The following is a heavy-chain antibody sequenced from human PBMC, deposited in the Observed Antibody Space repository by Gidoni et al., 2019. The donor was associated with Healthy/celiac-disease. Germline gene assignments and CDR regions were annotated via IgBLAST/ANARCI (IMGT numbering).Heavy chain of an antibody. Sequence: EVQLVESGGGLVQPGGSLRLSCASSGFTFRSYWMSWVRQAPGKGLEWLANIKQDGSEKYYVDSVKGRFTISRDNAKNSLYLQMNSLRAEDTAVYYCARDEGGIFGVVTPAGYFDYWGQGTLVTVSS. CDR2: IKQDGSEK. J-gene: IGHJ4*02. CDR1: GFTFRSYW. D-gene: IGHD3-3*01. V-gene: IGHV3-7*03. CDR3: ARDEGGIFGVVTPAGYFDY.